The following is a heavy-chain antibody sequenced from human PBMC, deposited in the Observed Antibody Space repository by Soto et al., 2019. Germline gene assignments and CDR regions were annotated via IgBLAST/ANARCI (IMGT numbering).Heavy chain of an antibody. CDR1: GYSFTDYY. J-gene: IGHJ4*02. Sequence: ASVKVSCKASGYSFTDYYLHWVRQAPGQGLQWVGWDHPDSGGTNVAQAFQDRVTMTADTSITTAYMDLARLRPDDTAVYYCGRGRSGQIVVFYWGQGTPVTVSS. CDR2: DHPDSGGT. D-gene: IGHD1-26*01. CDR3: GRGRSGQIVVFY. V-gene: IGHV1-2*02.